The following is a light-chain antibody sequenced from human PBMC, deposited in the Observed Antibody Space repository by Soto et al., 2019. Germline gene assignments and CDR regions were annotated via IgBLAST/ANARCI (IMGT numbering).Light chain of an antibody. CDR3: QQHNSYPLT. Sequence: DTQLTQSPSFLSASVGGRVTITCRASQGITSNLAWYQQKPGKAPKLLICAASTLQSGVPSRFSGSGSGTEFTLTISSLQPEDSATYYCQQHNSYPLTFGGGTKVEIK. CDR1: QGITSN. CDR2: AAS. J-gene: IGKJ4*01. V-gene: IGKV1-9*01.